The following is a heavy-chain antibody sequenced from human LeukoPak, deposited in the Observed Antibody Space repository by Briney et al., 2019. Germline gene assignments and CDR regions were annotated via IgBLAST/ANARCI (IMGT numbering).Heavy chain of an antibody. J-gene: IGHJ4*02. Sequence: GGSLKLSCTASGLTLSNYWMIWVRQAPGKGLQWVAKIKQDGSEKYYVDPVKGRFTISRDNAENSLYLQMNSLRVEDTAVYYCAARSSGNPYFWGQGTLVTVSS. CDR3: AARSSGNPYF. CDR2: IKQDGSEK. CDR1: GLTLSNYW. V-gene: IGHV3-7*03. D-gene: IGHD1-26*01.